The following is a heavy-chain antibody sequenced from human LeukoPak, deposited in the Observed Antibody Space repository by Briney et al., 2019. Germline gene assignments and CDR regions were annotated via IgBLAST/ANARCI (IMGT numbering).Heavy chain of an antibody. CDR1: GFTFSGSA. Sequence: GGSLRLSCAASGFTFSGSAMHWVCQASGKGLEWVGRIRSKANSYATAYAASVKGRFTISRDDSKNTAYLQMNSLKTEDTAVYYCTSSGGLLWFGELNDAFDIWGQGTMVTVSS. V-gene: IGHV3-73*01. D-gene: IGHD3-10*01. J-gene: IGHJ3*02. CDR2: IRSKANSYAT. CDR3: TSSGGLLWFGELNDAFDI.